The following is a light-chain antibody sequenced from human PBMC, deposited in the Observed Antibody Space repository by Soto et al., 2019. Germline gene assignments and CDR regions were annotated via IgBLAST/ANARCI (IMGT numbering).Light chain of an antibody. CDR2: GAS. Sequence: EIVLTQSPGTLSLSPGEGVTLSCRASQSVNSNYLAWYQQKPGQAPRLLXYGASSRATGIPDRFSGSGSGTDFTLTISRLEPEDFAVYYCQQYGTSPPITCGQGTRLEIK. J-gene: IGKJ5*01. V-gene: IGKV3-20*01. CDR3: QQYGTSPPIT. CDR1: QSVNSNY.